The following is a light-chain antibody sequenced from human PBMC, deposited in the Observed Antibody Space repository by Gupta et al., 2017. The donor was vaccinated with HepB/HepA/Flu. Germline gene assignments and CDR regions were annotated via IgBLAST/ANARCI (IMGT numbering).Light chain of an antibody. J-gene: IGLJ2*01. CDR3: QSADSSGTYVV. V-gene: IGLV3-25*03. CDR2: KDS. CDR1: TLPKQY. Sequence: SYELTQPPSVSVSPGQTARITCSGDTLPKQYAYRYQQKPGQAPVLVIYKDSESPSGIPERFSGSSSGTTVTLTISGVQAEDEADYYCQSADSSGTYVVFGGGTKLTVL.